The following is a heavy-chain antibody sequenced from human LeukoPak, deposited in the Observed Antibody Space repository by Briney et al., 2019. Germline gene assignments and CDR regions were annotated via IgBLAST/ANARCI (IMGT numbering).Heavy chain of an antibody. CDR1: GGSVSSYY. CDR2: MSYSGRT. Sequence: SETLSLTCTVSGGSVSSYYWSWIWQTPEKGLEWIGYMSYSGRTDYGPSLKSRVTMSVNTSKKEFSLKLTSVAAADTAVYFCARVAKHLRGPLPLYFMDVWGRGTAVTISS. D-gene: IGHD3-10*01. V-gene: IGHV4-59*02. J-gene: IGHJ6*03. CDR3: ARVAKHLRGPLPLYFMDV.